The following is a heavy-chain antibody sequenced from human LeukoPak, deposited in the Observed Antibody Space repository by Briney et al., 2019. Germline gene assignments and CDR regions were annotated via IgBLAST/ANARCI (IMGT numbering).Heavy chain of an antibody. Sequence: GGSLRLSCAPSGFTFSRHGMHWVRQAPGKGLEWVAIISNDGSRKYYAHSVEGRFTISRDNSKNTLYLQMDSLRAEDTAVYYCARDRAWNYSDYWGQGTLVTVSS. CDR1: GFTFSRHG. CDR3: ARDRAWNYSDY. J-gene: IGHJ4*02. V-gene: IGHV3-30*03. CDR2: ISNDGSRK. D-gene: IGHD3-3*01.